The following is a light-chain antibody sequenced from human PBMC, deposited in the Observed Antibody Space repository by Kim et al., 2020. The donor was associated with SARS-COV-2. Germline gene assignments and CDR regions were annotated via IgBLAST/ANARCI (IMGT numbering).Light chain of an antibody. CDR2: DVT. CDR1: SSDVGGYIY. Sequence: GQSVTISCTGTSSDVGGYIYVSLYQQHPGKAPKLMIYDVTKRPSGVPDRFSGSKSGNTASLTISGLQAEDEADYYCCSYAGSYTYVFGTGTKVTVL. V-gene: IGLV2-11*01. CDR3: CSYAGSYTYV. J-gene: IGLJ1*01.